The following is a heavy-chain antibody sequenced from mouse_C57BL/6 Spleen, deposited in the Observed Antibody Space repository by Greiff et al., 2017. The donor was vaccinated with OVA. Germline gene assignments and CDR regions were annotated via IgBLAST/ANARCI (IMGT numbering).Heavy chain of an antibody. CDR3: ARGADGYEGYFDV. J-gene: IGHJ1*03. CDR1: GFSLSTSGMG. V-gene: IGHV8-12*01. CDR2: IYWDDDK. D-gene: IGHD2-2*01. Sequence: QVTLKECGPGILQSSQTLSLTCSFSGFSLSTSGMGVSWIRQPSGKGLEWLAHIYWDDDKRYNPSLKSRLTISKDTSRNQVFLKITSVDTADAATYYCARGADGYEGYFDVWGTGTTVTVSS.